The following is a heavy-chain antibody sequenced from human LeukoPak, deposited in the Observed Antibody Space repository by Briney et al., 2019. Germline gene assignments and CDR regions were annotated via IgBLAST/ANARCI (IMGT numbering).Heavy chain of an antibody. CDR3: ARRRDGYTYPDY. CDR2: LYPSDSVT. CDR1: GYSFSNNW. V-gene: IGHV5-51*01. D-gene: IGHD5-24*01. Sequence: GESLKISCQASGYSFSNNWLAWVRQMPGECVEWMGILYPSDSVTRYSPSFLGQVTISADKSTSTTYLQWSSLKASDTAMYYCARRRDGYTYPDYWGQGTLVTVSS. J-gene: IGHJ4*02.